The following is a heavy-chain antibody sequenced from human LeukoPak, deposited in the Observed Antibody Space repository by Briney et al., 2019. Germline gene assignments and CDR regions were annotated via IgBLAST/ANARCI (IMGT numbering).Heavy chain of an antibody. V-gene: IGHV4-4*07. CDR2: IYTSYFT. Sequence: SSEPLSLTCTISGDSMSGYSWSWLRQPAGKELEWIGRIYTSYFTEYNLSLDGRVTMSIDTSKNQFSLMLDSVTAADTAIYYCARVHIVTGTYFDSWGQGALVTVSS. CDR1: GDSMSGYS. J-gene: IGHJ4*02. D-gene: IGHD3-10*01. CDR3: ARVHIVTGTYFDS.